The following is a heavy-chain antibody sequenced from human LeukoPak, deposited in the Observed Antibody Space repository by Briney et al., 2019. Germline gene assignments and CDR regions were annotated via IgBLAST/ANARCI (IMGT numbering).Heavy chain of an antibody. CDR1: GFTFSSYW. CDR2: IKQDGSEK. J-gene: IGHJ5*02. CDR3: ARGPGLNLMINSSP. D-gene: IGHD3-16*01. Sequence: PGGSLRLSCAASGFTFSSYWMSWVRQAPGKGLEWVANIKQDGSEKYYVDSVKGRFTISRDNAKNSLYLQMNSLRAEDTAVYYCARGPGLNLMINSSPWGQGALVTVSS. V-gene: IGHV3-7*01.